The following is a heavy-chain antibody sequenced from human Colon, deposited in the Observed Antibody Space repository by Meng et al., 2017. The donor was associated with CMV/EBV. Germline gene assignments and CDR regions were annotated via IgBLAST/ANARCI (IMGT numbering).Heavy chain of an antibody. CDR2: TYSGGSST. CDR3: AKRVKGWVSAPDY. Sequence: GGSLRLSCAASGFTFSSYAMSWVRQAPGKGLEWVSVTYSGGSSTYYVDSVKGRFTISRDNSKNTLYLQMNSLRAEDTALYYCAKRVKGWVSAPDYWGQGTLVTVSS. J-gene: IGHJ4*02. V-gene: IGHV3-23*03. D-gene: IGHD6-19*01. CDR1: GFTFSSYA.